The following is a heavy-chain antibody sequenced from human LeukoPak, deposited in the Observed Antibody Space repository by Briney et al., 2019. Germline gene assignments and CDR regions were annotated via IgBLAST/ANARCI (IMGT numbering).Heavy chain of an antibody. V-gene: IGHV4-34*01. J-gene: IGHJ6*03. CDR3: ARGIYDILTGYSFDYYYYYMDV. CDR2: INHSGST. D-gene: IGHD3-9*01. Sequence: PSETLSLTCAVYGGSFSGYYWSWIRQPPGKGLEWIGEINHSGSTNYNPSLKSRVTISVDTSKNQFSLKLSSVTAADTAVYYCARGIYDILTGYSFDYYYYYMDVWGKGTTVTVSS. CDR1: GGSFSGYY.